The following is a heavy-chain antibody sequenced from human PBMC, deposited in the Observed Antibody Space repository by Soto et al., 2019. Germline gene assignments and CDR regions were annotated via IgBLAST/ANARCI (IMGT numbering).Heavy chain of an antibody. J-gene: IGHJ5*02. V-gene: IGHV4-30-2*01. CDR3: ARERCSGGSCHWFDP. D-gene: IGHD2-15*01. CDR1: GGSISSGGYS. CDR2: IYHSGST. Sequence: PSETLSLTXAVSGGSISSGGYSWSWIRQPPGKGLEWIGYIYHSGSTYYNPSLKSRVTISVDRSKNQFSLKLSSVTAADTAVYYCARERCSGGSCHWFDPWGQGTLVTVSS.